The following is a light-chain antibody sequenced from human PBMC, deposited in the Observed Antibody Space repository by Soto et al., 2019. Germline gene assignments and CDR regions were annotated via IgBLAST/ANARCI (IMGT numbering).Light chain of an antibody. CDR2: EVT. V-gene: IGLV2-18*02. CDR1: SSDVGSYNR. CDR3: SSFTSSNTWV. Sequence: QSVLTQPPSVSGSPGQSVTISCTGTSSDVGSYNRVSWYQQPPGTAPKLMIYEVTNRPSGVPDRFFGSKSGNTASLTISGLQAEDEADYYCSSFTSSNTWVFGGGTK. J-gene: IGLJ3*02.